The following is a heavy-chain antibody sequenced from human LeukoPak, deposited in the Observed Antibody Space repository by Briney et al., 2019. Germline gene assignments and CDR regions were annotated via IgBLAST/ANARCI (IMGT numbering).Heavy chain of an antibody. CDR3: ATSWGPDTSAFRWGRDGMDV. D-gene: IGHD3-16*01. J-gene: IGHJ6*02. CDR2: ISKSGDHT. V-gene: IGHV3-23*01. CDR1: GLTFNNYA. Sequence: PGGSLRLSCAVSGLTFNNYAVSWVRQAPGKGLEWVSAISKSGDHTYYAASAKGRFTIYRDNSKNTQYLQMNSLRAEGTAVYYCATSWGPDTSAFRWGRDGMDVWGQGTTVIVS.